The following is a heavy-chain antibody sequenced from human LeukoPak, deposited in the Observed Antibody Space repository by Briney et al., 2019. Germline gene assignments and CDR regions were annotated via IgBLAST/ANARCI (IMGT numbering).Heavy chain of an antibody. CDR3: AKDTRYCSGGSCYPFIDY. CDR1: GFTFSSYA. V-gene: IGHV3-9*01. J-gene: IGHJ4*02. D-gene: IGHD2-15*01. CDR2: ISWNSGSI. Sequence: PGGSLRLSCAASGFTFSSYAMHWVRQAPGKGLEWVSGISWNSGSIGYADSVKGRFTISRDNAKNSLYLQMNSLRAEDTALYYCAKDTRYCSGGSCYPFIDYWGQGTLVTVSS.